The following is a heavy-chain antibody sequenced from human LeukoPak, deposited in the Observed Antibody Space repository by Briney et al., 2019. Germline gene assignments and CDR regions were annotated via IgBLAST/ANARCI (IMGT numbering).Heavy chain of an antibody. CDR3: ARDAIVRGYSYSDY. CDR2: INPNSGGT. D-gene: IGHD4-11*01. CDR1: GYTFTAYY. Sequence: ASVKVSCKASGYTFTAYYIHWVRQVPGQGLEWMGWINPNSGGTNYAQKFQGRVTMTRDTSISTAYMELSRLRSDDTAVHYCARDAIVRGYSYSDYWGQGTLVTVSS. J-gene: IGHJ4*02. V-gene: IGHV1-2*02.